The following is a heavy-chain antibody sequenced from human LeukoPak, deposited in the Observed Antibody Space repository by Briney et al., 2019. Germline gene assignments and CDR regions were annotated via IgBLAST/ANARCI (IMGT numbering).Heavy chain of an antibody. CDR3: ARDRRDDILTGYYNHYFDY. V-gene: IGHV1-2*02. J-gene: IGHJ4*02. Sequence: ASVKVSCKASGYTFTGYYMHWVRQAPGQGLEWMGWINPNSGGTNYAQKFQGRVTMTRDTSISTAYMELSRLRSDDTAVYYCARDRRDDILTGYYNHYFDYWGQGTLVTVSS. D-gene: IGHD3-9*01. CDR1: GYTFTGYY. CDR2: INPNSGGT.